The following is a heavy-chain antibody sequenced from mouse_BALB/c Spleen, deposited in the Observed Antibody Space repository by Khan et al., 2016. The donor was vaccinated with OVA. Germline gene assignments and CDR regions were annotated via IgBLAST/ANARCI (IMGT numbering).Heavy chain of an antibody. CDR3: ARALYYSYGYALDC. CDR2: ISSTGST. Sequence: EVQLQESGPGLVKPSQSLSLTCTVTGYSITSDYAWNWIRQFPGNKLEWMCYISSTGSTSYNPSLKSRISITRDTSKNPFFLQLKSVTTEDTATYYCARALYYSYGYALDCWGRGTSVTVSS. CDR1: GYSITSDYA. V-gene: IGHV3-2*02. D-gene: IGHD2-14*01. J-gene: IGHJ4*01.